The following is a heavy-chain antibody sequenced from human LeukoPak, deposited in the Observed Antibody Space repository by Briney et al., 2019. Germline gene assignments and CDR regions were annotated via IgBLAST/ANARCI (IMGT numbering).Heavy chain of an antibody. J-gene: IGHJ4*02. D-gene: IGHD5-24*01. CDR3: ARGLHSLFDY. Sequence: SETLSLTCTVSGGSISSSSYYWGWIRQPPGKGLEWIGSIYYSGSTYYNPSLKSRVTISVDTSKNQFSLKLSSVTAADTAVYYCARGLHSLFDYRGQGTLVTVSS. V-gene: IGHV4-39*07. CDR1: GGSISSSSYY. CDR2: IYYSGST.